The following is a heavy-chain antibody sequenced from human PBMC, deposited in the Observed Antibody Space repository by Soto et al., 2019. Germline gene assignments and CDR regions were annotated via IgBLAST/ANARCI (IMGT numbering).Heavy chain of an antibody. V-gene: IGHV1-46*01. J-gene: IGHJ4*02. CDR1: GYRFTAYY. CDR3: ARSPPLRECPGGDCSHFDY. CDR2: INPSSGVA. Sequence: QVQLVQSGAGVQKPGASVKVSREASGYRFTAYYMHWVRQAPGQGLEWMAIINPSSGVANYAQRFQGRFTMTRDTSTSTVYMELSRLRSEDTAVYYCARSPPLRECPGGDCSHFDYWGQGTLVTVS. D-gene: IGHD2-21*02.